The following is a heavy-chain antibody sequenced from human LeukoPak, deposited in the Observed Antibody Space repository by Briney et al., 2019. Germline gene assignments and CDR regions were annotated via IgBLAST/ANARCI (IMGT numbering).Heavy chain of an antibody. CDR2: IYHSGST. D-gene: IGHD3-22*01. CDR1: GCSITSYY. Sequence: PSETLSLTCTGSGCSITSYYWSWIRQPPGKGLEWIGYIYHSGSTNYNPSLKSRVIISVDTSKTQFSLQLSSVTAADTAVYYCARITNSQRGYRFDYWGQGTLVTVSS. CDR3: ARITNSQRGYRFDY. V-gene: IGHV4-59*01. J-gene: IGHJ4*02.